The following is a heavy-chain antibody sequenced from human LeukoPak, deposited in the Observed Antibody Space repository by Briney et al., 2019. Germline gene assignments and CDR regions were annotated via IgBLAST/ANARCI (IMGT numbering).Heavy chain of an antibody. V-gene: IGHV5-51*01. CDR1: GYSFTDYW. CDR2: ISPADSDT. CDR3: VRPYCSGGSCYPDY. D-gene: IGHD2-15*01. Sequence: GESLKISCKGSGYSFTDYWIGWVRQTPGKGLEWMGIISPADSDTRYNPSFQGQVTISADKSIGTAYLQWSSLKASDIAMYYCVRPYCSGGSCYPDYWGQGTLVTVSS. J-gene: IGHJ4*02.